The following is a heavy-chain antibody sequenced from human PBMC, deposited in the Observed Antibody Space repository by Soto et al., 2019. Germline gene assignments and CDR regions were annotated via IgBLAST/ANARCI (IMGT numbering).Heavy chain of an antibody. Sequence: QVQLVQSGAEVKKPGSSVKVSCKASGDTFSFYTINWVRQAPGLGLEWVGRINPILSMSNCAQKFQGRVTMTADKSTNTAYMELRSLRSEDTAMYYCATSYGSGYRAFDYWGQGALVTVSS. CDR1: GDTFSFYT. V-gene: IGHV1-69*02. J-gene: IGHJ4*02. D-gene: IGHD3-10*01. CDR2: INPILSMS. CDR3: ATSYGSGYRAFDY.